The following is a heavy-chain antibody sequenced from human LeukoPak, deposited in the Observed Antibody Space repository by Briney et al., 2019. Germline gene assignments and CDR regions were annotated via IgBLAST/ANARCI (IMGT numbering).Heavy chain of an antibody. CDR1: EFSFSNFG. CDR3: ARGLESKDTRPHY. D-gene: IGHD1-1*01. Sequence: PGGSLRLSCAVSEFSFSNFGLSWVRQAPGKGLGWVSAIRRSDGSKHYADSVKGRFTISRDNSKNTMYLQMNGLRAEDTAVYYCARGLESKDTRPHYWGQGTLVSVST. V-gene: IGHV3-23*01. CDR2: IRRSDGSK. J-gene: IGHJ4*02.